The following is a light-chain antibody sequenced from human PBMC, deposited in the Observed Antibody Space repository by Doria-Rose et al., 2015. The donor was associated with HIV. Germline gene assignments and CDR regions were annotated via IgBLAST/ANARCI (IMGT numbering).Light chain of an antibody. V-gene: IGKV3-20*01. J-gene: IGKJ1*01. CDR2: DGS. Sequence: EIVLTQSSGTLSLSPGERATLSCRASQSFSSTYLDWYQQQPGQAPSLLIYDGSTRATGIPDRFSASRAGTDFTLTINRLEPEDSALYYCHQYGTSWTFGQGTKVEI. CDR1: QSFSSTY. CDR3: HQYGTSWT.